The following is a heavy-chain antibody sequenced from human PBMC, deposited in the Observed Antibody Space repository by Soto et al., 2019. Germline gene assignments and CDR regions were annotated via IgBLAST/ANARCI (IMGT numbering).Heavy chain of an antibody. CDR1: GGTFSSYA. Sequence: SVKVSCKASGGTFSSYAISWVRQAPGQGLEWMGGIIPIFGTANYAQKFQGRVTITADESTSTAYMELSSLRSEDTAVYYCARDRGLTVREDYYYYGMDVWGQGTTVTVSS. CDR2: IIPIFGTA. J-gene: IGHJ6*02. CDR3: ARDRGLTVREDYYYYGMDV. D-gene: IGHD3-10*01. V-gene: IGHV1-69*13.